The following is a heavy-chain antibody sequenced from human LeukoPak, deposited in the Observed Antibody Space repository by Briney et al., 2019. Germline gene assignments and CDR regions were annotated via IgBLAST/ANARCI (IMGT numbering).Heavy chain of an antibody. CDR2: MSVSGGNT. D-gene: IGHD6-13*01. V-gene: IGHV3-23*01. CDR1: GFSFSSYA. CDR3: VKELYSSPYCYFDS. Sequence: GGSLRLSCAASGFSFSSYAMGWVRQAAGRGLEWVSSMSVSGGNTYYADSVKGRFTVSRDNSKNTLYLQMNSLRAEDTAVYYCVKELYSSPYCYFDSWGQGTLVTVSS. J-gene: IGHJ4*02.